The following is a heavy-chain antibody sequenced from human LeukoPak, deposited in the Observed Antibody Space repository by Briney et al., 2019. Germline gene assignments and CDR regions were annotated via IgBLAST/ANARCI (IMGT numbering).Heavy chain of an antibody. CDR3: AELGITMIGGV. J-gene: IGHJ6*04. Sequence: GGSLRLSCAASGFTFSSYEMNWVRQAPGKGLEWVSYISSSGSTIYYADSVKGRFTISRDNAKNSLYLQMNSLRAEDTAVYNCAELGITMIGGVWGKGTTVTISS. CDR2: ISSSGSTI. D-gene: IGHD3-10*02. V-gene: IGHV3-48*03. CDR1: GFTFSSYE.